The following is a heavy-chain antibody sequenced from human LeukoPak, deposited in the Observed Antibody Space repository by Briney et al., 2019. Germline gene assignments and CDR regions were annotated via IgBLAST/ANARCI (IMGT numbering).Heavy chain of an antibody. V-gene: IGHV3-30*04. CDR3: AKDNRGVEQWLVPRNDY. D-gene: IGHD6-19*01. Sequence: GGSLRLSCAASGFTFSTSSMHWVRQAPGKGLEWVAVVSYDASKQYYADSVKGRFTISRDNSKNTLHLQMDSLGAEDTAVYYCAKDNRGVEQWLVPRNDYWGQGTLVTVSS. J-gene: IGHJ4*02. CDR1: GFTFSTSS. CDR2: VSYDASKQ.